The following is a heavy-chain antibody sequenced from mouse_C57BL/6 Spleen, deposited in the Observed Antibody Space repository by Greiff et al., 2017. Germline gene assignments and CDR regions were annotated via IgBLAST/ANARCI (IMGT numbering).Heavy chain of an antibody. J-gene: IGHJ4*01. CDR3: ARSSRRGAMDY. CDR1: GYTFTSYW. D-gene: IGHD1-1*01. Sequence: QVQLQQPGAELVRPGSSVKLSCKASGYTFTSYWMDWVKQRPGQGLEWIGNIYPSDSETHYNQRFKDKATLTVDKSSSTAYMQLSSLTSEDSAVYYCARSSRRGAMDYWGQGTSVTVSS. CDR2: IYPSDSET. V-gene: IGHV1-61*01.